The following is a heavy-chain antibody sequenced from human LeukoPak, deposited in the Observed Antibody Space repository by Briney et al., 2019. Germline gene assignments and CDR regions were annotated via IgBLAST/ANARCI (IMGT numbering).Heavy chain of an antibody. CDR2: INHSGST. V-gene: IGHV4-34*01. J-gene: IGHJ4*02. Sequence: PSEALSLTCAVYGGSFSGYYWSWIRQPPGKGLEWIGEINHSGSTNYNPSLKGRVTISVDTSKNQFSLKLSSVTAADTAVYYCARGQNSSSWYYFDYWGQGTLVTVSS. D-gene: IGHD6-13*01. CDR3: ARGQNSSSWYYFDY. CDR1: GGSFSGYY.